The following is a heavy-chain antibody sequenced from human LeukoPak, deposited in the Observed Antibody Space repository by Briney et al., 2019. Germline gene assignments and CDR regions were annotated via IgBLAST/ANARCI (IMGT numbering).Heavy chain of an antibody. CDR1: GCTFSNYW. D-gene: IGHD4-17*01. Sequence: PGGSLRLSCAASGCTFSNYWMHWVRQAPGKGLVWVSRINSDGSSTTSADSVKGRFTISRDNAKNTPYLQMNSLSAEDTAVYYCAKGGATVIDYWGQGTLVTVSS. CDR2: INSDGSST. V-gene: IGHV3-74*01. CDR3: AKGGATVIDY. J-gene: IGHJ4*02.